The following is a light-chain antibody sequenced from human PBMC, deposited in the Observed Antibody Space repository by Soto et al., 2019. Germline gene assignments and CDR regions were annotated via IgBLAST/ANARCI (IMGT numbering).Light chain of an antibody. V-gene: IGKV3-15*01. CDR3: QQYSNWPPGT. CDR2: GAS. J-gene: IGKJ1*01. CDR1: QSVSNRY. Sequence: EIVLTQSPATLSLSPGERATLSCWASQSVSNRYLAWYQQKPGQAPRLLIYGASTRATGIPARFSGSGSGTEFTLTISSLQSEDFAVYYCQQYSNWPPGTFGQGTKVDIK.